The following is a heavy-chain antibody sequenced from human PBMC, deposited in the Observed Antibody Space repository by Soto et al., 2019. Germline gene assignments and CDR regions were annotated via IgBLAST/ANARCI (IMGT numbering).Heavy chain of an antibody. Sequence: QVQLQESGPGLVKPSQTLSLTCTVSGGSISSGDYYWSWIRQPPGKGLEWIGYIYYSGSTYYNPSLKSRVTISVDTYKNQFSLKLSSVTAADTAVYYCARGGSDILTGYPLYYFDYWGQGTLVTVSS. V-gene: IGHV4-30-4*01. J-gene: IGHJ4*02. CDR1: GGSISSGDYY. D-gene: IGHD3-9*01. CDR3: ARGGSDILTGYPLYYFDY. CDR2: IYYSGST.